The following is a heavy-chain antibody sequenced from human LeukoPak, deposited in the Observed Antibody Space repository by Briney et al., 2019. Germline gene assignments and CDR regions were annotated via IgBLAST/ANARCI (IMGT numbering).Heavy chain of an antibody. D-gene: IGHD3-9*01. CDR3: ARGGDILTGYSFDY. CDR1: GYTFTSYD. CDR2: MNPNSGNT. J-gene: IGHJ4*02. V-gene: IGHV1-8*03. Sequence: ASVKVSCKASGYTFTSYDINWVRQATGQGLEWMGWMNPNSGNTGYAQKFQGRVTITRNTSISTAYMELSSLRSEDTAVYYCARGGDILTGYSFDYWGQGTLVTVSS.